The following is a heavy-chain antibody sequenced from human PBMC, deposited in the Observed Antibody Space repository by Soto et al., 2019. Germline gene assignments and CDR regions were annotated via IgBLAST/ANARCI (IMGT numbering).Heavy chain of an antibody. CDR3: AHSGVDTFGLAY. J-gene: IGHJ4*02. V-gene: IGHV3-74*01. CDR2: RNTDGSST. D-gene: IGHD1-26*01. Sequence: EVQLVESGGGLVQPGGSLRLSGAGSGVTCSSVWMDWVSQAPREGLVCVSRRNTDGSSTSYADSVKGRFTISRDNAKNALYLQMNSLRVDYTGMYDGAHSGVDTFGLAYWGQGTLVTVSS. CDR1: GVTCSSVW.